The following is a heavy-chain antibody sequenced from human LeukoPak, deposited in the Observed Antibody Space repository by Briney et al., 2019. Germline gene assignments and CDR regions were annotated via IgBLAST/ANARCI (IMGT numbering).Heavy chain of an antibody. CDR3: AKDKNPHKSQYYYGSGSYYSPFDY. CDR1: GFTFSSYA. CDR2: ISGSGGST. D-gene: IGHD3-10*01. V-gene: IGHV3-23*01. Sequence: PGGSLRLSCAASGFTFSSYAMSWVRQAPGKGLEWVSAISGSGGSTYYADSVKGRFTISRDNSKNTLYLQMNSLRAEDTAVYYCAKDKNPHKSQYYYGSGSYYSPFDYWGQGTLVTVSS. J-gene: IGHJ4*02.